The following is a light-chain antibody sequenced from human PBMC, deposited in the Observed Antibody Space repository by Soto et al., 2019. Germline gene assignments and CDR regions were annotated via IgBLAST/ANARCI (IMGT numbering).Light chain of an antibody. Sequence: QSVLTQPASVSGFPGQSITISCTGSNSDIRSNKYVSWYQQHPGRAPQLVIYEVTNRPSDVSFRFSGSKSGNTASLTISGLQAEDEADYYCSSYTSSGTLFGTGTKLTVL. CDR1: NSDIRSNKY. CDR2: EVT. V-gene: IGLV2-14*01. J-gene: IGLJ1*01. CDR3: SSYTSSGTL.